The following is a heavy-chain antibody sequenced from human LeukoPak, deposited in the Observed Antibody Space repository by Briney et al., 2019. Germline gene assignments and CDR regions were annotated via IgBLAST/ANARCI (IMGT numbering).Heavy chain of an antibody. J-gene: IGHJ6*03. CDR1: GFTFSSYW. CDR2: IKQDGSEK. CDR3: ARTSSGWYTYYYYYYMDV. V-gene: IGHV3-7*01. Sequence: GGSPRLSCAASGFTFSSYWMSWVRQAPGKGLEWVANIKQDGSEKYYVDSVKGRFTISRDNAKNSLYLQMNSLRAEDTAVYYCARTSSGWYTYYYYYYMDVWGKGTTVTVSS. D-gene: IGHD6-19*01.